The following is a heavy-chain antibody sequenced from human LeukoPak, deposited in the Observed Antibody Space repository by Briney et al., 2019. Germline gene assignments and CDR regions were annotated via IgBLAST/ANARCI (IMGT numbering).Heavy chain of an antibody. Sequence: GGSLRLSCAAFGFTFSSYGMHWVRQAPGKGLEWVAVISYDGSNKYYADSVKGRFTISRDNSKNTLYLQMNSLRAEDTAVYYCAKEVAATILDYWGQGTLVTVSS. CDR2: ISYDGSNK. D-gene: IGHD6-13*01. CDR3: AKEVAATILDY. V-gene: IGHV3-30*18. J-gene: IGHJ4*02. CDR1: GFTFSSYG.